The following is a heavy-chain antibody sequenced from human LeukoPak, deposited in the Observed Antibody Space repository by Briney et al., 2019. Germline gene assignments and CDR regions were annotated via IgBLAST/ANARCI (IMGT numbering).Heavy chain of an antibody. V-gene: IGHV4-59*08. CDR3: ARHRAYSSSSPFDY. CDR1: GGSISSLY. D-gene: IGHD6-6*01. CDR2: IYYTGST. J-gene: IGHJ4*02. Sequence: SETLSLTCSVSGGSISSLYWSWIRQPPGKGLEWIGYIYYTGSTNYNPSLKSRVTMFVDMSKNQFSLRLSSVTAAHTAVYYCARHRAYSSSSPFDYWCQGTLVTVSS.